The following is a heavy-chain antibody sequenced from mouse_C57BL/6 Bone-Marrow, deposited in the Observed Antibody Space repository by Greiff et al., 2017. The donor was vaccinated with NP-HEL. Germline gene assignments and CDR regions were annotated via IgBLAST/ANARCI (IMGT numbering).Heavy chain of an antibody. CDR1: GYTFTSYW. D-gene: IGHD1-1*01. Sequence: QVQLQQPGAELVKPGASVKLSCKASGYTFTSYWMHWVKQRPGQGLEWIGMIHPNSGSTNYNEKFKSKATLTVDKSSSTAYMLLSSLTSEDSAVYFCARGYGSSSFAYWGQGTLVTVSA. J-gene: IGHJ3*01. CDR2: IHPNSGST. V-gene: IGHV1-64*01. CDR3: ARGYGSSSFAY.